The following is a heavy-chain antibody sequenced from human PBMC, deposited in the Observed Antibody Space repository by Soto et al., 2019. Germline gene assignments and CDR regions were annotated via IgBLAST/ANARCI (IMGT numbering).Heavy chain of an antibody. D-gene: IGHD3-3*01. J-gene: IGHJ6*02. CDR2: ISSSGSTI. CDR3: ARATIFGVLSSYYYYYGMDV. Sequence: GGSLRLSCAASGFTFSSYEMNWVRQAPGKGLEWVSYISSSGSTIYYADSVKGRFTISRDNAKNSLYLQMNSLRAEDTAVYYCARATIFGVLSSYYYYYGMDVWGQGTTVTVS. V-gene: IGHV3-48*03. CDR1: GFTFSSYE.